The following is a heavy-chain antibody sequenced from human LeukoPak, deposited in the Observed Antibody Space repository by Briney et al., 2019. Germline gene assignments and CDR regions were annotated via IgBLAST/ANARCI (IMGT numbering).Heavy chain of an antibody. CDR1: GFTFSSYA. J-gene: IGHJ3*02. CDR3: ARAGLGYYGSGSYYRGHDAFDI. CDR2: ISYDGSNK. D-gene: IGHD3-10*01. Sequence: GRSLRLSCAASGFTFSSYAMHWVRQAPGKGLEWVAVISYDGSNKYYADSVKGRFTISRDNSKNTLYLQMNSLRAEDTAVYYCARAGLGYYGSGSYYRGHDAFDIWGQGTMVTASS. V-gene: IGHV3-30-3*01.